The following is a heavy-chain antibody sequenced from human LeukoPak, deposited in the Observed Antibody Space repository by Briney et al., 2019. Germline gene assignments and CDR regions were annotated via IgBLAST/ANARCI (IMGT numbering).Heavy chain of an antibody. CDR1: GFIFSHYG. CDR3: ARDAQRGFDYSNSLQY. CDR2: IWSDGTTQ. D-gene: IGHD4-11*01. Sequence: SLRLSCATSGFIFSHYGMHWVRQAPDKGLEWVAVIWSDGTTQFYADSVKGRFTISRDSSNTVYLQMNSLRVEDTAVYFCARDAQRGFDYSNSLQYWGQGALVTVSS. V-gene: IGHV3-33*01. J-gene: IGHJ4*02.